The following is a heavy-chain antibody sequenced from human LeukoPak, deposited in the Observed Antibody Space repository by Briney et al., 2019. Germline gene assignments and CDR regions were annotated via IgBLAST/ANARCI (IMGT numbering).Heavy chain of an antibody. CDR3: ARIMLVQYGRLGAFDI. V-gene: IGHV4-4*09. CDR1: GGSISSYY. Sequence: SETLSLTCTVSGGSISSYYRSWIRQPPGKGLEWIGYIYTSGSTNYNPSLKRRVTISVDTSKNQFSLRLSSVTAADTAVYYCARIMLVQYGRLGAFDIRGQGKIVTVS. D-gene: IGHD3-16*01. CDR2: IYTSGST. J-gene: IGHJ3*02.